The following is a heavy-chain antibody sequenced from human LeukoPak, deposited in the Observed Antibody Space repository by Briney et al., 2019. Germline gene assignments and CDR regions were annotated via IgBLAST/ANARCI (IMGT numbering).Heavy chain of an antibody. D-gene: IGHD5-24*01. CDR2: IIPIFGTA. J-gene: IGHJ4*02. V-gene: IGHV1-69*05. Sequence: SVKVSCKASGYAFTGYYMHWVRQAPGQGLEWMGRIIPIFGTANYAQKFQGRVTITTDESTSTAYMELSSLRSEDTAVYYCARGGDGYNLGWFDYWGQGTLVTVSS. CDR3: ARGGDGYNLGWFDY. CDR1: GYAFTGYY.